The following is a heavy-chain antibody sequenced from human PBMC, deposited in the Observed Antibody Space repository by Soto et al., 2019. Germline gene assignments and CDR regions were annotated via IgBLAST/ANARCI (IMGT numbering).Heavy chain of an antibody. D-gene: IGHD5-18*01. CDR2: IIPIFGTA. J-gene: IGHJ4*02. V-gene: IGHV1-69*12. CDR3: PRVEMDTTTPHFAY. Sequence: QVQLVQSGAEVKKPGSSVKVSCKASGGTFSSYAISWVRQAPGQGLEWMGGIIPIFGTANYAQKFQGSVTITEHDSTSTAHMEVSSLRSKDTAVYYCPRVEMDTTTPHFAYWGQGTLVTVSS. CDR1: GGTFSSYA.